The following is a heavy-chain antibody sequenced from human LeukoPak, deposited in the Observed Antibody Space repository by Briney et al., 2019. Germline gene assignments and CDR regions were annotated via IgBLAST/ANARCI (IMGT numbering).Heavy chain of an antibody. J-gene: IGHJ5*02. Sequence: PSETLSLTCTVSGVSISSYYWSWIRQPAGKGLEWIGRIYTSGNTKYNPSLRSRVTMSVDTSKNQFSLKLSSVTAADTAVYYCARVLKDCSGGSCYDWFDPWGQGTLVTVSS. CDR1: GVSISSYY. CDR2: IYTSGNT. V-gene: IGHV4-4*07. D-gene: IGHD2-15*01. CDR3: ARVLKDCSGGSCYDWFDP.